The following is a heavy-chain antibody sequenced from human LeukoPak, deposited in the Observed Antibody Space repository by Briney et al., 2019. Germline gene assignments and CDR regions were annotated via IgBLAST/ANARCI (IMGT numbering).Heavy chain of an antibody. CDR1: GRSINGYY. J-gene: IGHJ4*02. Sequence: PSETLSLTCTVSGRSINGYYWSWIRQPPGMGPEWLGYIYFSGSTNYNPSLKSRVTISLDTSKNQLSPRLSSVTAADSAVYYCASSKAVASTPFDSWGQGTLVTVSS. CDR2: IYFSGST. D-gene: IGHD6-19*01. V-gene: IGHV4-59*01. CDR3: ASSKAVASTPFDS.